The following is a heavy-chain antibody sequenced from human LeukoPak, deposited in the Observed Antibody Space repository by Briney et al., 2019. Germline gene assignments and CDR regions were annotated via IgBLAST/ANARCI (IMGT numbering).Heavy chain of an antibody. CDR3: ARERIGDGYNYAY. J-gene: IGHJ4*02. D-gene: IGHD5-24*01. Sequence: QPRGSLRLSCAASGFTFSSYAMSWVRQAPGKGLEWVSAISGSGASTYYADSVKGRFTISRDNSKNTLYLQMNSLRAEDTAVYYCARERIGDGYNYAYWGQGTLVTVSS. V-gene: IGHV3-23*01. CDR2: ISGSGAST. CDR1: GFTFSSYA.